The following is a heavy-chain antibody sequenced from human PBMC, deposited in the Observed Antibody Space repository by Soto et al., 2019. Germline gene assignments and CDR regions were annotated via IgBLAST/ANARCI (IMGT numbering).Heavy chain of an antibody. CDR2: ISGSGGST. Sequence: EVQLLESGGGLVQPGGSLRLSCAASGFTFSSYAMSWVRQAPGKGLEWVSAISGSGGSTYYADSVKGRFTISRDNSKNTLYRQMNRLRAEDTAVYYCATDPSTPYSSSSNYYYYYMDVWGKGTTVTVSS. J-gene: IGHJ6*03. CDR1: GFTFSSYA. D-gene: IGHD6-6*01. V-gene: IGHV3-23*01. CDR3: ATDPSTPYSSSSNYYYYYMDV.